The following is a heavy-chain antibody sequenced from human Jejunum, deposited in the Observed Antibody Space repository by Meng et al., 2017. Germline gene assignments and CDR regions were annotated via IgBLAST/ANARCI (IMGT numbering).Heavy chain of an antibody. CDR3: AKLTSF. J-gene: IGHJ4*02. CDR2: FAAKNRK. CDR1: GCTFSLSS. D-gene: IGHD3-16*01. Sequence: GHLGGSGGGLVRPGGSLGLSWAASGCTFSLSSLSWVRQAPGKGLEWVSTFAAKNRKYYAESVKGRFTISRDNSKNTLSLQMNSLRAEDTAVYYCAKLTSFWGQGTLVTVSS. V-gene: IGHV3-23*04.